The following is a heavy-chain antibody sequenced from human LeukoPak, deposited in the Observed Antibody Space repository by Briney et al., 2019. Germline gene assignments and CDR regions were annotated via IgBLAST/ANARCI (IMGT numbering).Heavy chain of an antibody. D-gene: IGHD4-17*01. V-gene: IGHV4-39*07. CDR3: ARALTTVTTNYYYGMDV. Sequence: KPPETLSLTCTVSGGSISSSSYYWGWIRQPPGKGLEWIGSIYYSGSTYYNPSLKSRVTISVDTSKNQFSLKLSSVTAADTAVYYCARALTTVTTNYYYGMDVWGQGTTVTVSS. CDR1: GGSISSSSYY. CDR2: IYYSGST. J-gene: IGHJ6*02.